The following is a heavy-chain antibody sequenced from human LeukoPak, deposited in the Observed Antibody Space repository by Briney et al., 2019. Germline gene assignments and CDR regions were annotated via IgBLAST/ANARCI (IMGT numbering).Heavy chain of an antibody. V-gene: IGHV3-23*01. CDR2: ISNGASTT. D-gene: IGHD6-19*01. CDR3: AKGGSGWSRDYFDC. J-gene: IGHJ4*02. Sequence: GGSLRLSCAVSGFTYSSYAMGWVRQAPGKGLEWVSSISNGASTTNYADSVKGRFTISRDNSRNTVYLQMNSLRAEDTAAYYCAKGGSGWSRDYFDCWGQGTLVTVSS. CDR1: GFTYSSYA.